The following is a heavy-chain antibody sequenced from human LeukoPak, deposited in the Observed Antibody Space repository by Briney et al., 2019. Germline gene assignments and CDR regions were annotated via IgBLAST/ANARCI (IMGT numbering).Heavy chain of an antibody. D-gene: IGHD1/OR15-1a*01. CDR3: AKNNGGARNHWFDP. Sequence: SETLSLTCTVSGGSISSYYWSWIRQRPGKGLEWIGYIYYSGSTNYNPFLKSRVTISVDTSKNQFSLKLSSVTAADTAIYYCAKNNGGARNHWFDPWGQGTLVTVSS. J-gene: IGHJ5*02. V-gene: IGHV4-59*01. CDR1: GGSISSYY. CDR2: IYYSGST.